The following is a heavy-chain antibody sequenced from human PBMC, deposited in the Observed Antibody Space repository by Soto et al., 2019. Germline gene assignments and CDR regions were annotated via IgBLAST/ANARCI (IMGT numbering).Heavy chain of an antibody. D-gene: IGHD6-19*01. J-gene: IGHJ4*02. CDR1: GFTFSSHA. CDR3: ARAAYTSGYYYFDH. V-gene: IGHV3-33*01. Sequence: QVQLVESGGGVVQPGESLRLSCASSGFTFSSHAMHWVRQAPGKGLEWVANIWFDGSNKNYADSVKGRFTISRDNSKNTLFLQVNSLRAEDTAIYYCARAAYTSGYYYFDHWGQGIPVTVSS. CDR2: IWFDGSNK.